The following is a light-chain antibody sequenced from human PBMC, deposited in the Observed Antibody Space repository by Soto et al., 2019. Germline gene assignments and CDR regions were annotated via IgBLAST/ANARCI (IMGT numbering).Light chain of an antibody. CDR3: QQRSNWPLT. CDR2: GAS. J-gene: IGKJ4*01. CDR1: QNVANY. V-gene: IGKV3-11*01. Sequence: EIVLTQSPATLSLSPGERATLSCRASQNVANYLDWYQQKPGQAPRLLIYGASTRATGIPARFSGSGSGTDFTLTISSLEPEDFAVYYCQQRSNWPLTFGGGTKVDIK.